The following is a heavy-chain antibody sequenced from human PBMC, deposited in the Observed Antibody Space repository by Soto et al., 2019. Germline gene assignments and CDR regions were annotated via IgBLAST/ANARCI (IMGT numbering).Heavy chain of an antibody. V-gene: IGHV4-34*01. CDR2: INHSGIT. J-gene: IGHJ4*02. D-gene: IGHD6-19*01. CDR1: GGSFSGYY. Sequence: ETLSLTCAAYGGSFSGYYWSWIRQPPGKGLEWLGEINHSGITDYNPSLKSRITISIDTSKKQFSLKLNSVTAADTAVYYCAIGPRMWLAGGGYWGQGTQVTVSS. CDR3: AIGPRMWLAGGGY.